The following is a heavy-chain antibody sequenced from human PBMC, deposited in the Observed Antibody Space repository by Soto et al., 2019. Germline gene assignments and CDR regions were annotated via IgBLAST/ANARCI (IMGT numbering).Heavy chain of an antibody. CDR2: ITYDGSFQ. Sequence: QVQLVESGGGVVQPGGSLSLSCQASGFNFDNYGMHWVRQAPGKGLEGLAVITYDGSFQYYADSVKGRFTISRDNSKNTLFLHLNTLKPEDTAVYHCAKDRVGGTFYTPLGFWGQGTLVTVSS. CDR3: AKDRVGGTFYTPLGF. J-gene: IGHJ4*02. CDR1: GFNFDNYG. D-gene: IGHD1-7*01. V-gene: IGHV3-30*18.